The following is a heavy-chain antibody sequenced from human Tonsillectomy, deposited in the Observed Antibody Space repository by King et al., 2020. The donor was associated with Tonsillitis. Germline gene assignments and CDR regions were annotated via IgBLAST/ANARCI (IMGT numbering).Heavy chain of an antibody. Sequence: VQLVASGAEVKKPGESLKISCKGSGYSFTSYWIGWVRQMPGKGLEWMGIIYPGDSDTRYSPSFQGQVTTSADKSISTAYLQWSSLKASDTAMYYCAGRGGRIAAATVPYNWFDPWGQGTLVTVSS. V-gene: IGHV5-51*03. CDR2: IYPGDSDT. J-gene: IGHJ5*02. CDR3: AGRGGRIAAATVPYNWFDP. D-gene: IGHD6-13*01. CDR1: GYSFTSYW.